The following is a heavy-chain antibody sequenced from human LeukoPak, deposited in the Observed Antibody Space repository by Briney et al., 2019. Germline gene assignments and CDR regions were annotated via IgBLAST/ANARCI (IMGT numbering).Heavy chain of an antibody. V-gene: IGHV3-15*01. CDR2: IKSKTDDGTT. J-gene: IGHJ4*02. CDR1: GFTFSNAW. Sequence: GGSLRLSCAASGFTFSNAWMSWVRQVPGKGLEWVGRIKSKTDDGTTDYAAPVKGRFTISRDDSENTLYLQMNSLKTEDTAVYYCTTDYLGSGSYYRFDYWGQGTLVTVSS. CDR3: TTDYLGSGSYYRFDY. D-gene: IGHD3-10*01.